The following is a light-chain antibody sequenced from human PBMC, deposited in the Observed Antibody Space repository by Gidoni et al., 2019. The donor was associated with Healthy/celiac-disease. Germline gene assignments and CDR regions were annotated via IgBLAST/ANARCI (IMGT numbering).Light chain of an antibody. J-gene: IGKJ5*01. Sequence: IQLTQSPSSLPASVGDRVTITCRASQGISNYLAWYQQKPGKVPKLLIYAASTLQSGVPSRFSGSGSGTDFTLTISSLQPEDVATYYCQKYNSALITFGQGTRLEIK. CDR3: QKYNSALIT. CDR1: QGISNY. V-gene: IGKV1-27*01. CDR2: AAS.